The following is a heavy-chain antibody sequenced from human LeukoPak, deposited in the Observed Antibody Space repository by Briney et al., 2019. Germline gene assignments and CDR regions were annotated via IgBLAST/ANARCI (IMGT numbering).Heavy chain of an antibody. Sequence: PGGSLRLSCAASGFTFSDYYMSWIRQAPGKGLEWVSYISSSGNTKYYADSVKGRFTISRDNAKNSLSLQMNSLRAEDTAVYYCARDGGSVWFFRYWGQGTLVTVSS. CDR3: ARDGGSVWFFRY. V-gene: IGHV3-11*04. CDR2: ISSSGNTK. J-gene: IGHJ4*02. CDR1: GFTFSDYY. D-gene: IGHD6-19*01.